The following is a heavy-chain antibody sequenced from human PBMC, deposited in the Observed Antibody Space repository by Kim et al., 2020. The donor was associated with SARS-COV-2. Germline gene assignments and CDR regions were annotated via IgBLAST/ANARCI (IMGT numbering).Heavy chain of an antibody. V-gene: IGHV3-11*01. CDR2: ISSGGDSI. Sequence: GGSLRLSCAASGFTFSDYYMNWIRQAPGKGLEWISYISSGGDSIYYADSVKGRFTISRDNAKNSLYLHMNSLRVEDTAVYYCAREGKFRDGYGYDHWGQG. CDR1: GFTFSDYY. CDR3: AREGKFRDGYGYDH. J-gene: IGHJ4*02. D-gene: IGHD5-18*01.